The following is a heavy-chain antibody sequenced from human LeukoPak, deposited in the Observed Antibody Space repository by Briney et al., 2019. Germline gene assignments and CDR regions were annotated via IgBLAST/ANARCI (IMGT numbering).Heavy chain of an antibody. D-gene: IGHD6-19*01. J-gene: IGHJ4*02. V-gene: IGHV4-34*01. CDR1: GFTFSDYY. CDR3: ARGLEYSSGWYPRMDY. Sequence: GSLRLSCAASGFTFSDYYMSWIRQPPGKGLEWIGEINHSGSTNYNPSLKSRVTISVDTSKNQFSLKLSSVTAADTAVYYCARGLEYSSGWYPRMDYWGQGTLVTVSS. CDR2: INHSGST.